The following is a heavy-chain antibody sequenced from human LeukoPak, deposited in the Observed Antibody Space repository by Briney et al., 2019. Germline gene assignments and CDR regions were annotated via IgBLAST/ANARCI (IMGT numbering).Heavy chain of an antibody. J-gene: IGHJ4*02. CDR2: INSAGIST. V-gene: IGHV3-74*01. Sequence: GGSLRLSCTASGFTFSSYWTHWVRQAPGKGLVWVSRINSAGISTNYADSVKGRFIISRDNAKNTLYLQMNSLRAEDTAIYYCARDIAAAVDYWGQGTLVTVSS. D-gene: IGHD6-13*01. CDR1: GFTFSSYW. CDR3: ARDIAAAVDY.